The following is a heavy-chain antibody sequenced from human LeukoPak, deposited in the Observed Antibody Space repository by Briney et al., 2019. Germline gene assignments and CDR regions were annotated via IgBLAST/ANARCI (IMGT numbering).Heavy chain of an antibody. Sequence: SETLSLTCTVSGGSISSYYWRWIRQPPGKGLEWIGYIYYSGSTNYNPSLKSRVTISVDTSKNQFSLKLSSVTAADTAVYYCARLRGGCYDYWGQGTLVTVSS. D-gene: IGHD2-15*01. V-gene: IGHV4-59*08. CDR3: ARLRGGCYDY. CDR1: GGSISSYY. CDR2: IYYSGST. J-gene: IGHJ4*02.